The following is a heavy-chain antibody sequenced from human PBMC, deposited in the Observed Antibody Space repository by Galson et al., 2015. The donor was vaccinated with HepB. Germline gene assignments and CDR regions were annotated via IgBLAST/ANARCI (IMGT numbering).Heavy chain of an antibody. J-gene: IGHJ4*02. CDR1: GFTVSSNY. D-gene: IGHD6-13*01. V-gene: IGHV3-53*04. CDR2: IFSGGST. Sequence: SLRLSCAASGFTVSSNYMSWVRQAPGKGLEWVSVIFSGGSTYYADSVKGRFTISRHNSKNTLYLQMNSLRAEDTAVYYCARGISSSWYRQGTFYFDYWGQGTLVTVSS. CDR3: ARGISSSWYRQGTFYFDY.